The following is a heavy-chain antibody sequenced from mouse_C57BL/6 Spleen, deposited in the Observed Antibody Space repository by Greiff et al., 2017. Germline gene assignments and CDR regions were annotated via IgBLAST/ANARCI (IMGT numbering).Heavy chain of an antibody. V-gene: IGHV14-2*01. CDR2: IDPEDGET. CDR3: ARSDYGSFYWYFDV. Sequence: EVKLVESGAELVKPGASVKLSCTASGFNIKDYYMHWVKQRTEQGLEWIGRIDPEDGETKYAPKFPGKATITADTSSNTAYLQLSSLTSEDTAVYYCARSDYGSFYWYFDVWGTGTTVTVSS. D-gene: IGHD1-1*01. J-gene: IGHJ1*03. CDR1: GFNIKDYY.